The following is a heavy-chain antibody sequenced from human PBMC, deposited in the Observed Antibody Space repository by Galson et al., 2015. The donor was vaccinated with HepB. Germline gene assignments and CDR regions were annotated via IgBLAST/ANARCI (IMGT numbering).Heavy chain of an antibody. CDR1: GGSISSGGYS. V-gene: IGHV4-30-4*07. CDR2: IYYSGST. D-gene: IGHD3-9*01. CDR3: FDI. J-gene: IGHJ3*02. Sequence: TLSLTCAVSGGSISSGGYSWSWIRQPPGKGLEWIGYIYYSGSTYYNPSLKSRVTISVDTSKNQFSLHYDILTGYHHSPGAAFDIWGQGTMVTVSS.